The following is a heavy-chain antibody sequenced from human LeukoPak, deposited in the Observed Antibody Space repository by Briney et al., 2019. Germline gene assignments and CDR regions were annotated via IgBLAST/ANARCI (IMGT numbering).Heavy chain of an antibody. V-gene: IGHV3-23*01. Sequence: GGSLRLSCAASGFAFSTYSMTWVRQPPGKGLEWVSTVTRSGGSAYYADSVKGRFTNSRDNSKNTLYLQMNSLRAEDTAVYYCASSYCSSTSCDYHFDYWGQGTLVTVSS. CDR2: VTRSGGSA. CDR3: ASSYCSSTSCDYHFDY. D-gene: IGHD2-2*01. J-gene: IGHJ4*02. CDR1: GFAFSTYS.